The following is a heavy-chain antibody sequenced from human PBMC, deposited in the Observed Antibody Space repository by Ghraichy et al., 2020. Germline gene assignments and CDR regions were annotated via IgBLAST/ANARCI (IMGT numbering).Heavy chain of an antibody. D-gene: IGHD6-19*01. CDR1: GDSVSSNSAA. CDR2: TYYRSKWYN. J-gene: IGHJ6*02. Sequence: SQTLSLTCAISGDSVSSNSAAWNWIRQSPSRGLEWLGRTYYRSKWYNDYAVSVKSRITINPDTSKNQFSLQLNSVTPEDTAVYYCARTPPSSGWYSYYYYGMDVWGQGTTVTVSS. CDR3: ARTPPSSGWYSYYYYGMDV. V-gene: IGHV6-1*01.